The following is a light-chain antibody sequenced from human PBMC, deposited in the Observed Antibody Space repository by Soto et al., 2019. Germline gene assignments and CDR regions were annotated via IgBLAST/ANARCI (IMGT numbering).Light chain of an antibody. Sequence: QAVVTQEPSLTVSPGGTVTLTCGSSTGAVTSGHYPYWFQQKPGQAPKTLIYETSNRDSWTPARFSGSLLGGKAALTLSGAQPEDEAEYYCMLSYSGPRVFGGGTKLTVL. J-gene: IGLJ2*01. V-gene: IGLV7-46*01. CDR2: ETS. CDR3: MLSYSGPRV. CDR1: TGAVTSGHY.